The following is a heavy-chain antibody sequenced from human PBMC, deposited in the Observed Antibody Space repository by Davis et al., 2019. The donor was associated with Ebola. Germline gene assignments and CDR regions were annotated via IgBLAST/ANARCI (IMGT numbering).Heavy chain of an antibody. CDR1: GFTFSSYA. V-gene: IGHV3-30*02. CDR2: VRSHGSDD. CDR3: ARQGWSGYSLRHWLDP. J-gene: IGHJ5*02. D-gene: IGHD3-3*01. Sequence: PGGSLRLSCAASGFTFSSYAMSWVRQAPGRGLEWVAFVRSHGSDDHYADSVKGRFTISRDNSKNTLYLQMNSLRPEDTAVYYCARQGWSGYSLRHWLDPWGRGTLVTVSS.